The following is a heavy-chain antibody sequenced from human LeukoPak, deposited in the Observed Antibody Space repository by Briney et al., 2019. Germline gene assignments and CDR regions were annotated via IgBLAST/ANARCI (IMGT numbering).Heavy chain of an antibody. CDR1: GGSFSGYY. V-gene: IGHV4-34*01. J-gene: IGHJ4*02. CDR3: AREITGTRGVDY. D-gene: IGHD1-7*01. Sequence: SETLSLTCAVYGGSFSGYYWSWIRPPPGRGREWIGEINHGESTNYIQSLQSRVTISVDTFKNQFSLKLSSVAASDTAVYYCAREITGTRGVDYWGQGILVTASS. CDR2: INHGEST.